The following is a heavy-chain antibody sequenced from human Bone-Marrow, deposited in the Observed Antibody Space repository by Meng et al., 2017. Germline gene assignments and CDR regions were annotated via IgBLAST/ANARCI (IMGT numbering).Heavy chain of an antibody. V-gene: IGHV3-7*01. CDR3: ARDLVRYFDWLSRPYYYYGMDV. Sequence: GESLKISCEASGFTFRSYWMTWVRQAPGKGLEWVANIKEDGSDKIYADSVKGRFTISRDNAKNSLYLQMNSLRAEDTAVYYCARDLVRYFDWLSRPYYYYGMDVWGQGTTVTVSS. D-gene: IGHD3-9*01. CDR1: GFTFRSYW. CDR2: IKEDGSDK. J-gene: IGHJ6*02.